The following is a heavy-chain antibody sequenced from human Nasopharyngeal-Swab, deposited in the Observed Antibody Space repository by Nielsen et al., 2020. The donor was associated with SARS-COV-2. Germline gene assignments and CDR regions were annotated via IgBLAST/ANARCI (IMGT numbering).Heavy chain of an antibody. CDR2: ISGRGGRA. CDR3: ARVRLFTAAVGLDGFDI. Sequence: GESLKISCEASGFTFSSYGMNWVRQGPGKGLEWVSDISGRGGRADYADSVKGRFTISRDNYKNTLHLQMNILRAEDTAVYFCARVRLFTAAVGLDGFDIWGPGTKVTVSS. J-gene: IGHJ3*02. CDR1: GFTFSSYG. V-gene: IGHV3-23*01. D-gene: IGHD6-13*01.